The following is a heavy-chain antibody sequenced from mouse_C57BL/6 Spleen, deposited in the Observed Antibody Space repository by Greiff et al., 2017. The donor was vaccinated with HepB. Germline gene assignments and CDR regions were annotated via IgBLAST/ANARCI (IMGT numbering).Heavy chain of an antibody. J-gene: IGHJ3*01. Sequence: VQLQQSGAELVRPGPSVKMSCKASGYTFTNYWIGWAKQRPGHGLEWIGDIYPGGGYTNYNEKFKGKATLTADKSSSTAYMQFSSLTSEDSAIYYCARWLDSSGYGFAYWGQGTLVTVSA. V-gene: IGHV1-63*01. CDR3: ARWLDSSGYGFAY. CDR2: IYPGGGYT. CDR1: GYTFTNYW. D-gene: IGHD3-2*02.